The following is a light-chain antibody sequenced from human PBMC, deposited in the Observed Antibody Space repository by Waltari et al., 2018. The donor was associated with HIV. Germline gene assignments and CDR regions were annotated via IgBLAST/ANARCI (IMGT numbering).Light chain of an antibody. CDR1: QRLNSNY. V-gene: IGKV3-20*01. J-gene: IGKJ4*01. Sequence: EVVLTQSTSTLSLSPGDRATLSCSASQRLNSNYLAWYQQKPGQAPRILIYGTSTMATGIPDRFSGSGSGTDFALTISRLEPEDFAVYFCHQYETSPLTFGGGTRVEV. CDR3: HQYETSPLT. CDR2: GTS.